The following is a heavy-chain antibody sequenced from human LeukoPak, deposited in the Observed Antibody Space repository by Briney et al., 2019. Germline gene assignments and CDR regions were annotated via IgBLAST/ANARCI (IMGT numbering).Heavy chain of an antibody. J-gene: IGHJ4*02. CDR1: GGSFRGYY. D-gene: IGHD6-19*01. V-gene: IGHV4-34*01. CDR2: INNSGST. CDR3: ARGPNGGWPSGEY. Sequence: PSETLSLTCAVYGGSFRGYYWTWIRQPPGKGLEWIGEINNSGSTNYNPSLKSRVTISVDTSKNQFSLKMSSVTAADTAVYYCARGPNGGWPSGEYWGQGTLVTVSS.